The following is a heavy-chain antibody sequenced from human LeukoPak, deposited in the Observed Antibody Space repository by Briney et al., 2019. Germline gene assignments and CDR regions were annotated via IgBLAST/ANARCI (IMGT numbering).Heavy chain of an antibody. CDR1: GGSISSYY. J-gene: IGHJ4*02. Sequence: SETLSLTCTVSGGSISSYYWNWIRQSAGKGLEWIGRVYTSGSTNYNPSLKSRVTMSVDTSKNQFSLKLRSVTAADTAVYYCARVYRAHQTFYSYHYFDYWGQGTLVTVSS. V-gene: IGHV4-4*07. D-gene: IGHD5-18*01. CDR3: ARVYRAHQTFYSYHYFDY. CDR2: VYTSGST.